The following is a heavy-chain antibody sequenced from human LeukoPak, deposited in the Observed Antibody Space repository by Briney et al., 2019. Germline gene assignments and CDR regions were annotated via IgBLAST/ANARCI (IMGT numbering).Heavy chain of an antibody. Sequence: GGSLRLSCAASGFTFSSYGMHWVRQAPGKGLEWVAVIWYDGSNKYYADSVKGRFTISRDNSKNTQYLQMSSLRAEDTAVYYCARVACSGGSCHLGYFDLWGRGTLVTVSS. D-gene: IGHD2-15*01. V-gene: IGHV3-33*01. CDR2: IWYDGSNK. CDR3: ARVACSGGSCHLGYFDL. J-gene: IGHJ2*01. CDR1: GFTFSSYG.